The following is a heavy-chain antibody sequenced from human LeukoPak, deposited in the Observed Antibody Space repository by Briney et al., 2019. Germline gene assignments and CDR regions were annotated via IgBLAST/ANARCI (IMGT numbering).Heavy chain of an antibody. V-gene: IGHV1-2*02. Sequence: ASVKVSCKASGYTFTDYYMHWVRQSPGQGLEWMGWINPNSGDTNYAQKFQGRVTMTRDTSISTAYMEVSRLRSDDTAVYYCASQRERGSPLRVEFDYWGQGTLVTVSS. CDR2: INPNSGDT. CDR1: GYTFTDYY. CDR3: ASQRERGSPLRVEFDY. J-gene: IGHJ4*02. D-gene: IGHD3-22*01.